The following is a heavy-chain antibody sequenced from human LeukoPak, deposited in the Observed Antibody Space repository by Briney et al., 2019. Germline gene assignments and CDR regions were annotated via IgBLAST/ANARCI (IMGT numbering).Heavy chain of an antibody. Sequence: GGSLRLSCAAYGFTFSSYSMNWVRQAPGKGLEWVSSISSSSNYIDYADSVKGRFTTSRDNAKNSLYLQMHSLRAEDTAVYYCARGLDWGYWGRGTLVTVSS. CDR3: ARGLDWGY. CDR2: ISSSSNYI. J-gene: IGHJ4*02. D-gene: IGHD3-16*01. V-gene: IGHV3-21*01. CDR1: GFTFSSYS.